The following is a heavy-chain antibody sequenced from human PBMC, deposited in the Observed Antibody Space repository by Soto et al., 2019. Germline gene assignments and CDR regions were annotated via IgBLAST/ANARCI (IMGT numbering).Heavy chain of an antibody. CDR2: IVPMFGTS. CDR3: NRASEYDFWSGYL. J-gene: IGHJ4*02. CDR1: GGTATRYA. D-gene: IGHD3-3*01. V-gene: IGHV1-69*06. Sequence: QARLVQSGAEVSKPGSSVKVSCKVTGGTATRYAINWVRQAPGQGLEWMGGIVPMFGTSKYAQKFQGRVTITADTSTNIAYMELRSLRSEDTAVYYCNRASEYDFWSGYLWGQGTLVSVSS.